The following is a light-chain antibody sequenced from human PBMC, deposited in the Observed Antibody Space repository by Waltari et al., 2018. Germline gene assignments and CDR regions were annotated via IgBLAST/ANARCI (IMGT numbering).Light chain of an antibody. J-gene: IGKJ1*01. CDR1: QSVGRS. CDR2: DAS. V-gene: IGKV3-20*01. CDR3: QKYVNLPAT. Sequence: IVLTQSPGILSLSPGERATLSSRASQSVGRSLAWYQKKPGQAPRLLIYDASSRATAIPDRFSGSGSGTDFSLTISRLEPEDFAVYYCQKYVNLPATFGQGTTVEIK.